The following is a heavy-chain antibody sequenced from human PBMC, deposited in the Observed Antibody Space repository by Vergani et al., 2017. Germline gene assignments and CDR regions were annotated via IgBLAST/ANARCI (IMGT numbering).Heavy chain of an antibody. CDR2: IYYSGST. Sequence: QVQLQESGPRLVKPSETLSLTCTVSGGSISSYYWSWIRQPPGKGLEWIGYIYYSGSTNYNPSLKSRVTISVDTSKNQFSLKLSSVTAADTAVYYCARSAVLRYFDWLEVDYWGQGTLVTVSS. J-gene: IGHJ4*02. D-gene: IGHD3-9*01. CDR3: ARSAVLRYFDWLEVDY. CDR1: GGSISSYY. V-gene: IGHV4-59*01.